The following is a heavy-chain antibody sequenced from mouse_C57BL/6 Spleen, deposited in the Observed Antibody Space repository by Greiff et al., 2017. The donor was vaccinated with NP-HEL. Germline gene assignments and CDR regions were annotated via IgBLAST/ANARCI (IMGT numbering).Heavy chain of an antibody. J-gene: IGHJ2*01. CDR2: IDPSDSYT. CDR1: GYTFTSYW. Sequence: VQLQQPGAELVMPGASVKLSCKASGYTFTSYWMHWVKQRPGQGLEWIGEIDPSDSYTNYHQKFKGKSTLTVDKSSSTAYMQLSSLTSEDSAVYYCARSTMIRYYFDYWGQGTTLTVSS. CDR3: ARSTMIRYYFDY. V-gene: IGHV1-69*01. D-gene: IGHD2-4*01.